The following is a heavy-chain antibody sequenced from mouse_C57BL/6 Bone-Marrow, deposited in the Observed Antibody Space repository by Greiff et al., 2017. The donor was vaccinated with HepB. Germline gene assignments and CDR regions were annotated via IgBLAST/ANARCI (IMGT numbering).Heavy chain of an antibody. D-gene: IGHD3-3*01. CDR2: IRLESDNYAT. Sequence: EVQGVESGGGLVQPGGSMKLSCVASGFTFSNYWMNWVRQSPVKGLEWVAQIRLESDNYATNYAVSVKGRLTNSRDDSKSSVYLQMTNLRAEDTGIYYCAVAVTGAWFAYWGQGTLVTVSA. CDR3: AVAVTGAWFAY. J-gene: IGHJ3*01. V-gene: IGHV6-3*01. CDR1: GFTFSNYW.